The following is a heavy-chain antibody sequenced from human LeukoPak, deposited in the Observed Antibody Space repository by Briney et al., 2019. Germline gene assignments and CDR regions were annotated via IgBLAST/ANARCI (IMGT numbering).Heavy chain of an antibody. J-gene: IGHJ3*02. D-gene: IGHD5-12*01. CDR2: ISAYNGNT. V-gene: IGHV1-18*01. CDR1: GYTFTSYG. CDR3: ARDGGRIVATLFDASDI. Sequence: ASVKVSCKASGYTFTSYGISWVRQAPGQGLEWMGWISAYNGNTNYAQKLQGRVTMTTDTSASTAYMELRSLRSDDTAVYYCARDGGRIVATLFDASDIWGQGTMVTVSS.